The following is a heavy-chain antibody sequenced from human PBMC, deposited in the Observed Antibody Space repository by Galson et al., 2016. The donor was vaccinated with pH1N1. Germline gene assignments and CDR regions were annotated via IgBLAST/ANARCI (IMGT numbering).Heavy chain of an antibody. CDR1: GFTFSDYY. J-gene: IGHJ6*02. Sequence: SLRLSCAASGFTFSDYYMSWIRQAPGKGLEWVSYISSTGSTIYYADSVKGRFTVSRGNAKNSLYLQMKSLRAEDTAGYYCAREGRSDYGDYDGNYYGMDVWGQGTTVTVSS. D-gene: IGHD4-17*01. CDR3: AREGRSDYGDYDGNYYGMDV. CDR2: ISSTGSTI. V-gene: IGHV3-11*04.